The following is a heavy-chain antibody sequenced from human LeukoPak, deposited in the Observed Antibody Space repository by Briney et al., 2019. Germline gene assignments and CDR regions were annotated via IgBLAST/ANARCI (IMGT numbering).Heavy chain of an antibody. D-gene: IGHD3-16*01. Sequence: PGGSLRLSCAASGFTFSSSTINWVRQATGKGLEWVSSISGSSSYIYHADSVQGRFTISRDNAKNSLYLQMNSLRVEDTAVYYCARDRGANYDYIWGSHAFDIWGQGTMVTVSS. CDR2: ISGSSSYI. J-gene: IGHJ3*02. CDR1: GFTFSSST. CDR3: ARDRGANYDYIWGSHAFDI. V-gene: IGHV3-21*01.